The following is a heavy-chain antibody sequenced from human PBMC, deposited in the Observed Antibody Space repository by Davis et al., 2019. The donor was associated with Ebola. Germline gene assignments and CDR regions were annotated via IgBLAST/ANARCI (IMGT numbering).Heavy chain of an antibody. Sequence: MPSETLSLTCTVSGGSISSYYWSWIRQPPGKGLEWIGYIYYSGSTNYNPSLKSRVTISVDTSKNQFSLKLSSVTAADTAVYYCARETRMATILEFDYWGQGTLVTVSS. D-gene: IGHD5-24*01. CDR3: ARETRMATILEFDY. J-gene: IGHJ4*02. CDR1: GGSISSYY. CDR2: IYYSGST. V-gene: IGHV4-59*01.